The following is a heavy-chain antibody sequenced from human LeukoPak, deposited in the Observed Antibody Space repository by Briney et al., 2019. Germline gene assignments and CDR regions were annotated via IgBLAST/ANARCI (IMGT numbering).Heavy chain of an antibody. V-gene: IGHV3-66*01. CDR1: GFTVSSNY. CDR3: ARESHYYGSGSYTDY. CDR2: IYSGGST. D-gene: IGHD3-10*01. J-gene: IGHJ4*02. Sequence: PGGSLRLSCAASGFTVSSNYMSWVRQAPGMGLEWVSVIYSGGSTYYADSVKGRFTISRDNSKNTLYLQMNSLRAEDTAVYYCARESHYYGSGSYTDYWGQGTLVTVSS.